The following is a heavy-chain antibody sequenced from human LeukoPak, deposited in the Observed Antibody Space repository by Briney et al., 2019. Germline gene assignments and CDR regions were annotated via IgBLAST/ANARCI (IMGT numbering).Heavy chain of an antibody. CDR1: EFTVSSYY. D-gene: IGHD6-19*01. J-gene: IGHJ4*02. Sequence: GGSLRLSCAVSEFTVSSYYMNWVRQAPGKGLEWVSVIYSGGSTYYADSVKGRFTISRDNSKNTLYLQMNSLRAEDMAVYYCARDPSRIAVAGTPFNWGQGTLVTVSS. CDR3: ARDPSRIAVAGTPFN. V-gene: IGHV3-66*01. CDR2: IYSGGST.